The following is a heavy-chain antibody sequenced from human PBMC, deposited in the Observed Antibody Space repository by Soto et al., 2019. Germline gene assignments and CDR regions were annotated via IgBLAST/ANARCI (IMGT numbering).Heavy chain of an antibody. V-gene: IGHV3-23*01. CDR3: VKGSVWTLFDP. J-gene: IGHJ5*02. CDR1: GFLISANA. D-gene: IGHD2-21*01. CDR2: ISGSAGVE. Sequence: GGSLRLSCAASGFLISANAMSWVRQAPGGGLEWVSTISGSAGVEFYADSVRGRFIISREISKNTIYLQLSTLGADDMARYYCVKGSVWTLFDPWGQGTLVTVSS.